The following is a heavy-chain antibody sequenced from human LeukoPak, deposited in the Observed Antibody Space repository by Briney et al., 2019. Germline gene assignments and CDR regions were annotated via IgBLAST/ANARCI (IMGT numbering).Heavy chain of an antibody. D-gene: IGHD3-10*01. Sequence: GGSLRLSCAASGFTFSNAWMSWVRQAPGKGLEWVGRIKSKTDGGTTDYAAPVKGRFTISRDDSKNTLYLQMNSLKTEDTAVYYCTTAISYYGSGSFDYWAQGTLVTVSS. CDR3: TTAISYYGSGSFDY. CDR1: GFTFSNAW. V-gene: IGHV3-15*01. J-gene: IGHJ4*02. CDR2: IKSKTDGGTT.